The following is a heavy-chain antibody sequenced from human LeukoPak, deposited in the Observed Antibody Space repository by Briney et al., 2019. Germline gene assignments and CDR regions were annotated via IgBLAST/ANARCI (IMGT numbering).Heavy chain of an antibody. CDR2: FDPEDGET. J-gene: IGHJ3*02. Sequence: GASAKVSCKVSGYTLTKLSMHWVRQAPGKGLEWMGGFDPEDGETIYAQKFQGRVTMTTDTSTSTAYMELRSLRSDDTAVYYCAREALMVGATHDAFDIWGQGTMVTVSS. CDR3: AREALMVGATHDAFDI. V-gene: IGHV1-24*01. CDR1: GYTLTKLS. D-gene: IGHD1-26*01.